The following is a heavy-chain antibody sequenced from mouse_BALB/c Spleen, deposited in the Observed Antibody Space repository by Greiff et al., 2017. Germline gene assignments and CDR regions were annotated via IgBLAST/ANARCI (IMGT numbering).Heavy chain of an antibody. CDR3: ATLITTVVDYWYFDV. Sequence: VQLKESGPGLVKPSQSLSLTCTVTGYSITSDYAWNWIRQFPGNKLEWMGYISYSGSTSYNPSLKSRISITRDTSKNQFFLQLNSVTTEDTATYYCATLITTVVDYWYFDVWGAGTTVTVSS. J-gene: IGHJ1*01. CDR2: ISYSGST. CDR1: GYSITSDYA. V-gene: IGHV3-2*02. D-gene: IGHD1-1*01.